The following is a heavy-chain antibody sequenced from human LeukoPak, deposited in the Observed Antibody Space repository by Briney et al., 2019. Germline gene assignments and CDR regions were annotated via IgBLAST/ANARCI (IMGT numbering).Heavy chain of an antibody. CDR1: GDTFTTDY. D-gene: IGHD3-10*01. CDR3: ARARGSGSYYGHDYYYYHYMDV. CDR2: SNPSGGST. J-gene: IGHJ6*03. Sequence: ASVKVSCKASGDTFTTDYIHWVRQGPGQGPEWMGVSNPSGGSTTNAQKFQGRVTMTRDTSTSTVYMELSSLRSEDTAIYYCARARGSGSYYGHDYYYYHYMDVWGKGTTVTVSS. V-gene: IGHV1-46*01.